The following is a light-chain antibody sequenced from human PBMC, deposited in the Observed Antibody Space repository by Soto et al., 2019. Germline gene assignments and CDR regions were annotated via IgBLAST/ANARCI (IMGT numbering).Light chain of an antibody. V-gene: IGKV1-27*01. CDR1: QDIRNF. CDR2: AAS. CDR3: QKYSSVPV. J-gene: IGKJ3*01. Sequence: DNQMTQSPTSLSASVGDRVTITCRASQDIRNFVAWYQQKPGKAPTLLIYAASTLQSGVPSRFSGSGSGTDFTLTINSLQPEDVATYSCQKYSSVPVFGPGTKVEIK.